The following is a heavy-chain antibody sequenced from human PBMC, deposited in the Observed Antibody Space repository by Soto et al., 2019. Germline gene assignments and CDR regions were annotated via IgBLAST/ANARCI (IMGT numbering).Heavy chain of an antibody. CDR3: ANHSKGIVPLDV. CDR1: DGSISSGSDY. V-gene: IGHV4-39*01. D-gene: IGHD2-8*01. J-gene: IGHJ6*04. CDR2: ISNSGST. Sequence: QLQLQESGPGLVKPSETLSLTCTVSDGSISSGSDYWAWIRQPPGKGLEWIGSISNSGSTYYNPSLKSRVTISLDTSRNQFSLKLSSVTAADTALYYCANHSKGIVPLDVWGKGTAVTVSS.